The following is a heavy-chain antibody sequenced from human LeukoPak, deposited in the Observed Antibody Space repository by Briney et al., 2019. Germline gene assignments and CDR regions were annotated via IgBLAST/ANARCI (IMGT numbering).Heavy chain of an antibody. CDR1: GFTFSSYE. CDR3: AGDRWGSNYFDY. V-gene: IGHV3-48*03. J-gene: IGHJ4*02. CDR2: ISSSGGTT. D-gene: IGHD3-16*01. Sequence: GGSLRLSCAASGFTFSSYEMNWVRQAPGKGLEWVSYISSSGGTTFYADSVQGRFAISRDNAKNSLYLQMNSLRGEDTAVYYCAGDRWGSNYFDYWGQGTLATVSS.